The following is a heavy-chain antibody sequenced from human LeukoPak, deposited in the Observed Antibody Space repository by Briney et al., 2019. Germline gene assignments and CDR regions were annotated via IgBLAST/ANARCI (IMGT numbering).Heavy chain of an antibody. Sequence: PSETLSLTCTVSGGSISSSSYYWGWIRQPPGKGLEWIGSIYYSGSTYYNPSLKSRVTISVDTSKNQFSLKLSSVTAADTAVYYCARSQLRWPNLAHFDYWGQGTLVTVSS. J-gene: IGHJ4*02. CDR1: GGSISSSSYY. V-gene: IGHV4-39*07. D-gene: IGHD4-23*01. CDR2: IYYSGST. CDR3: ARSQLRWPNLAHFDY.